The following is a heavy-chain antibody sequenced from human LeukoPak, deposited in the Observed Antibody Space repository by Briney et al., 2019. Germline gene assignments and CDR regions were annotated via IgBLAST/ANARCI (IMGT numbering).Heavy chain of an antibody. Sequence: GASVKVSCKASGYTFTSYGISWVRQAPGQGLEWMGIIYPSGSITSYAQKFQGRVTMTRDTSTSTVYMELSSLTSDDTAVYYCARDPTYDSGSYYADDAFDIWGQGTMVTVSS. J-gene: IGHJ3*02. V-gene: IGHV1-46*01. CDR2: IYPSGSIT. D-gene: IGHD3-10*01. CDR3: ARDPTYDSGSYYADDAFDI. CDR1: GYTFTSYG.